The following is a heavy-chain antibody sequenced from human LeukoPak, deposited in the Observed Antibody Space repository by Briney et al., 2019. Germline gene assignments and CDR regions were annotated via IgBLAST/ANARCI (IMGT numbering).Heavy chain of an antibody. J-gene: IGHJ4*02. CDR2: IYYSGST. Sequence: PSETLSLTCSVSGGSISGSAFYWSWIRQPPGKGLEWIGSIYYSGSTYYNPSLKSRVTISVDTSKNQFSLKLSSVTAADTAVYYCARSSPGIVGALTSWGQGTLVTVSS. CDR3: ARSSPGIVGALTS. V-gene: IGHV4-39*01. D-gene: IGHD1-26*01. CDR1: GGSISGSAFY.